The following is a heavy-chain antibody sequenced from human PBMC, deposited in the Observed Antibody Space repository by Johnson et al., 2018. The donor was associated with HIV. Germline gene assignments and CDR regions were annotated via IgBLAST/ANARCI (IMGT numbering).Heavy chain of an antibody. Sequence: QVQLVESGGGVVQPGRSLRLSCAASGFTFSSYAMHWVRQAPGKGLEWVAVISYDGSNKYYVDSVKGRFTISRDNAKNSLYLQMNSLRAEDTAVYYCAREQLALYDAFDIWGQGTMVTVSS. CDR3: AREQLALYDAFDI. CDR2: ISYDGSNK. V-gene: IGHV3-30-3*01. CDR1: GFTFSSYA. J-gene: IGHJ3*02. D-gene: IGHD6-6*01.